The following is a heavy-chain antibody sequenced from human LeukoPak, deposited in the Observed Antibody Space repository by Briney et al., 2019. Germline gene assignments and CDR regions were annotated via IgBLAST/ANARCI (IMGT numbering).Heavy chain of an antibody. J-gene: IGHJ4*02. CDR3: ARAVSGRKIDY. V-gene: IGHV4-34*01. D-gene: IGHD1-26*01. Sequence: SETLSLTCAGYAVSFSGYYWSWIRQPPGKGLEWIGEINHSGSTNYNPSLKSRVTISVDTSKNQFSLKLSSVTAADTAVYYCARAVSGRKIDYWGQGTLVTVSS. CDR1: AVSFSGYY. CDR2: INHSGST.